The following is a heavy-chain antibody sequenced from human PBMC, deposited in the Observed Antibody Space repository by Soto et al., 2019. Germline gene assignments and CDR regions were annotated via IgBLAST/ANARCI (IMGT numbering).Heavy chain of an antibody. Sequence: EVQLVESGGGLVQPGRSLRLSCAASGFTFDDYAMHWVRQAPGKGLEWVSGVSWNSGIVGYADSVKGRFTISRDNAAKSLFLQMNSLRAEDTALYYCTKESSAFMAATGIWFFGLWGQGTLVTVSS. D-gene: IGHD1-1*01. V-gene: IGHV3-9*01. CDR2: VSWNSGIV. CDR3: TKESSAFMAATGIWFFGL. CDR1: GFTFDDYA. J-gene: IGHJ4*02.